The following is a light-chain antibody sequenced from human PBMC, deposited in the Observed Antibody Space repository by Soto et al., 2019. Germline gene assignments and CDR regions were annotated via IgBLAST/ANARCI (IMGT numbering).Light chain of an antibody. J-gene: IGLJ1*01. CDR3: CSFAGSYSYV. Sequence: QSALTQPRSVSGSPGQSVTISCTGTISDVGRYDYVSWYQQYPGEAPKLIIYDVTERPSGVPDRFSGSKSGNTASLTISGLRAEDEAAYSCCSFAGSYSYVFGSGTKLTVL. V-gene: IGLV2-11*01. CDR1: ISDVGRYDY. CDR2: DVT.